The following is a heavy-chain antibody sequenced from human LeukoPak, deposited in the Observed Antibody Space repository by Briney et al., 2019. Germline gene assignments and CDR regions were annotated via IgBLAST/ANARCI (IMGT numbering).Heavy chain of an antibody. CDR1: GGSISSYY. J-gene: IGHJ4*02. CDR3: ARQGRDGYNLSYFDY. CDR2: IYYSGST. V-gene: IGHV4-59*08. Sequence: KPSETLSLTCSVSGGSISSYYWSWIRQPPGKGLEWIGYIYYSGSTNYNPSLKSRVTISVDTSKNQFSLKLSSVTAADTAVYYCARQGRDGYNLSYFDYWGQGTLVTVSS. D-gene: IGHD5-12*01.